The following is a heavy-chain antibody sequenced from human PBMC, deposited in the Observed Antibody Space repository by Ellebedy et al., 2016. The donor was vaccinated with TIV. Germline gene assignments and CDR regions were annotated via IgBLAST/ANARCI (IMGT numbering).Heavy chain of an antibody. D-gene: IGHD3-3*01. J-gene: IGHJ4*02. Sequence: ASVKVSCKASGYTFTSYYMHWVRQAPGQGLEWMGIINPSGGSTSYAQKFQGRVTMTRDTSTSTVYMELNSLRSEDTAVYYCARDSDFWSGYYGGQSFDYWGQGTLVTVSS. CDR2: INPSGGST. CDR3: ARDSDFWSGYYGGQSFDY. V-gene: IGHV1-46*01. CDR1: GYTFTSYY.